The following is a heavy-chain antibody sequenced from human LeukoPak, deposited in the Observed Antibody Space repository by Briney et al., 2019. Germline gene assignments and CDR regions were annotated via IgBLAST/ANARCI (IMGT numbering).Heavy chain of an antibody. CDR3: SKPTVTRRLDY. D-gene: IGHD4-17*01. Sequence: PSETLSLTCAVSGGSISSSNWWSWVRQPPGKGLEWIGEIYHSGSTNYNPSLKGRVTISVDKSKNQFSLKLSSVTAADTAVYYLSKPTVTRRLDYLGPGTLVTVSS. CDR2: IYHSGST. CDR1: GGSISSSNW. V-gene: IGHV4-4*02. J-gene: IGHJ4*02.